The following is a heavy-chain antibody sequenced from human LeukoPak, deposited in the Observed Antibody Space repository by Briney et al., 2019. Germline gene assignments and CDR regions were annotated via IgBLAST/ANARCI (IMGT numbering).Heavy chain of an antibody. D-gene: IGHD1-20*01. Sequence: SVKVSCKASGGTFSSYAISWVRQAPGQGLEWMGGIIPIFGTANYAQKFQGRVTITADESTSTAYMKLSSLRSEDTAVYYCARDLKPYNWKLLSHMDVWGKGTTVTVSS. J-gene: IGHJ6*03. CDR3: ARDLKPYNWKLLSHMDV. CDR1: GGTFSSYA. V-gene: IGHV1-69*13. CDR2: IIPIFGTA.